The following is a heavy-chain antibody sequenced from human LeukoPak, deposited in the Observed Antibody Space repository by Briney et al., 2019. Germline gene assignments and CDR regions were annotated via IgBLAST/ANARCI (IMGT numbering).Heavy chain of an antibody. CDR3: ARDHSSSCQLLDY. Sequence: ASVKVSCKTSGYIFTNYGVTWVRQAPGQGLEWMGWRSAYNGDTKYAETLQGRVTMTTDTSTYTAYMELRSLRSDDTAIYYCARDHSSSCQLLDYWGQGTLATVSS. J-gene: IGHJ4*02. D-gene: IGHD6-13*01. CDR2: RSAYNGDT. CDR1: GYIFTNYG. V-gene: IGHV1-18*01.